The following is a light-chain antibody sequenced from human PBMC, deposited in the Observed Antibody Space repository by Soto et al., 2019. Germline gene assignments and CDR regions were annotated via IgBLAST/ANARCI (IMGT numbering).Light chain of an antibody. Sequence: QSALTQPASVSGSPGLSITISCSGISSDVGSYNFVSWYQQHSGKAPKLIIYEDNKRPSGVSNRFSGSRSANTASLTISGLQAEDEADYYCCSYARSSKDFGGGTKLTVL. J-gene: IGLJ2*01. CDR2: EDN. CDR1: SSDVGSYNF. CDR3: CSYARSSKD. V-gene: IGLV2-23*01.